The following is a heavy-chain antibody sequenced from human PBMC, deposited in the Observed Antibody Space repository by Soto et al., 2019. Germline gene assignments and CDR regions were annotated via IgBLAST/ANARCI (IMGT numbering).Heavy chain of an antibody. CDR2: ISYDGSNK. CDR1: GFTFSSYG. D-gene: IGHD3-22*01. J-gene: IGHJ4*02. V-gene: IGHV3-30*18. CDR3: AKVGGYDSSGYSDY. Sequence: GGSLRLSCAASGFTFSSYGMHWVRQAPGKGLEWVAVISYDGSNKYYADSVKGRFTISRDNSKNTLYLQMNSLRAEDTAVYYCAKVGGYDSSGYSDYWGQGTLVTVSS.